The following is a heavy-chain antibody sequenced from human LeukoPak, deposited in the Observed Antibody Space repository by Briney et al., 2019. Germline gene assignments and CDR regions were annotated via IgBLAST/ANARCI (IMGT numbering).Heavy chain of an antibody. V-gene: IGHV3-13*01. CDR1: GFTFSIND. J-gene: IGHJ4*02. CDR2: VGTVGDK. D-gene: IGHD5-18*01. Sequence: GGSLRLSCTASGFTFSINDMHWVRQATGKGLEWVSGVGTVGDKYYADSVKGRFIISREDAKNSVYLQMNSLRAGDTAAYYCARGGKTAMADCWGQGTLVTVSS. CDR3: ARGGKTAMADC.